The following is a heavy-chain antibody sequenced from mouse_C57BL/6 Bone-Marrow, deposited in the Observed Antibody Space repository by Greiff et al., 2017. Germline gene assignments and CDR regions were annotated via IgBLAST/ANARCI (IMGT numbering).Heavy chain of an antibody. Sequence: VQLQQSGAELARPGASVQLSCKASGYTFTSYGISWVKQRTGQGLEWIGEIYPRSGNTYYNAKFKGKATLTADKSSSTAYMELRSLTSEDSAVYFCARREDYAMDYWGQGTSVTVSS. V-gene: IGHV1-81*01. J-gene: IGHJ4*01. CDR3: ARREDYAMDY. CDR2: IYPRSGNT. CDR1: GYTFTSYG.